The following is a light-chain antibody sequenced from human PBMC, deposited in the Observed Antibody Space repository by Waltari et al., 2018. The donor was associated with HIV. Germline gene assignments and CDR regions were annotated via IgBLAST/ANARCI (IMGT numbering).Light chain of an antibody. Sequence: QSVLTQPPSASGTPGQRVTIRCSGSSFNIGSNFVYWYQQLPGAAPKLLIYRNNQRPSGVPARFSGSKSETSASLAISGLRSEDEADYYCAAWDDSLSGFYVVGTGTKVTVL. V-gene: IGLV1-47*01. CDR2: RNN. J-gene: IGLJ1*01. CDR3: AAWDDSLSGFYV. CDR1: SFNIGSNF.